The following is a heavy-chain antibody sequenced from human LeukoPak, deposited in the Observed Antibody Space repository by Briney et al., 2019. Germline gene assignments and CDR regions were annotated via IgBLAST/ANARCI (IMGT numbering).Heavy chain of an antibody. V-gene: IGHV3-33*03. CDR3: AXXXQRGFDYSNSLEH. CDR2: IWSDGTNQ. Sequence: GGSLRLSCEASGFTFSHFGMHWVRQAPGKGLEWVAVIWSDGTNQYYADSVKGRFTISRDNMKNKVSNQMNLMDADDTVFYYSAXXXQRGFDYSNSLEHWGQGTLVTVSS. D-gene: IGHD4-11*01. CDR1: GFTFSHFG. J-gene: IGHJ4*02.